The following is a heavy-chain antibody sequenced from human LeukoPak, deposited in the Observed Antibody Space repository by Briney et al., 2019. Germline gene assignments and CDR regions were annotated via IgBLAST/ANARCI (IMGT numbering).Heavy chain of an antibody. CDR3: ARESGRLVDY. Sequence: KPSETLSLTCTVSGGSISSSSYYWGWIRQHPGKGLEWIGYMHNSEIGAYNPSLKSRVSISVDTSKNQISLKLNSVTAADTGMYYCARESGRLVDYWGQGTLVIVSS. CDR2: MHNSEIG. V-gene: IGHV4-31*03. D-gene: IGHD3-3*01. J-gene: IGHJ4*02. CDR1: GGSISSSSYY.